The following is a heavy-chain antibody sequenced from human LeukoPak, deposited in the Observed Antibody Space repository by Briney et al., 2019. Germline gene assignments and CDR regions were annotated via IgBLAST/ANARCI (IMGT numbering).Heavy chain of an antibody. CDR1: GGSNSSYY. Sequence: SETLSLXCTVSGGSNSSYYWSWIRRPPGKGLESIGYIYYSGSTNYNPSLKSRVTISVDTSKNQFSLKPSSVTAADTAVYYCARDEDVAFDIWGQGTMVTVSS. J-gene: IGHJ3*02. V-gene: IGHV4-59*01. CDR2: IYYSGST. CDR3: ARDEDVAFDI.